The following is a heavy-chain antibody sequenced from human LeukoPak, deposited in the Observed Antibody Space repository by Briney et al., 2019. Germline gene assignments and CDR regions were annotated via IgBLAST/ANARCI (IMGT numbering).Heavy chain of an antibody. V-gene: IGHV1-24*01. Sequence: ASVKVSCKVSGYTLTELSMHWVRQAPGKGLEWMGGFDPEDGETIYAQKFQGRVTMTEDTSTDTAYMGLSSLRSEDTAVYYCAARPTYYDFWSGSPFDYWGQGTLVTVSS. J-gene: IGHJ4*02. CDR2: FDPEDGET. D-gene: IGHD3-3*01. CDR1: GYTLTELS. CDR3: AARPTYYDFWSGSPFDY.